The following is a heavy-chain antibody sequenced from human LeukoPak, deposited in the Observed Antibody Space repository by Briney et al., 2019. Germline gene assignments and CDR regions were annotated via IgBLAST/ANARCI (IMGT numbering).Heavy chain of an antibody. D-gene: IGHD3-10*01. CDR1: GFTFSSYA. CDR2: ISGSGRST. CDR3: AKQMVRGVYYYYYGMDV. V-gene: IGHV3-23*01. Sequence: GRSLRLSCAASGFTFSSYAMSWVRQAPGKGLEWVSAISGSGRSTYYADSVKGRFTISRDNSKNTLYLQMNSLRAEDTAVYYCAKQMVRGVYYYYYGMDVWGQGTTVTVSS. J-gene: IGHJ6*02.